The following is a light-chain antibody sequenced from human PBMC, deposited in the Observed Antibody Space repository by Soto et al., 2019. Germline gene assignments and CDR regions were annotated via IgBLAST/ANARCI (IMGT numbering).Light chain of an antibody. J-gene: IGKJ2*01. CDR1: QSVSTSS. CDR2: GAS. Sequence: EIVLTLSTGTLSLSPGERATLSCRASQSVSTSSLAWYQQKPGQAPRLLIYGASSRATGIPDRVIGSGSGADYTLSISRLQPEDFAMYYCQQYGSSPYTFGQGTKLAIK. CDR3: QQYGSSPYT. V-gene: IGKV3-20*01.